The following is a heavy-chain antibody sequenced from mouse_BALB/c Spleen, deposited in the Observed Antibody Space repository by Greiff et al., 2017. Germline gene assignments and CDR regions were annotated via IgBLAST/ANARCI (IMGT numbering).Heavy chain of an antibody. CDR3: AREGNCYGSSSYWYFDV. J-gene: IGHJ1*01. CDR2: INSNGGST. CDR1: GFTFSSYG. Sequence: EVKVVESGGGLVQPGGSLKLSCAASGFTFSSYGMSWVRQTPDKRLELVATINSNGGSTYYPDSVKGRFTISRDNAKNTLYLQMSSLKSEDTAMYYCAREGNCYGSSSYWYFDVGGAGTTVTVSS. V-gene: IGHV5-6-3*01. D-gene: IGHD1-1*01.